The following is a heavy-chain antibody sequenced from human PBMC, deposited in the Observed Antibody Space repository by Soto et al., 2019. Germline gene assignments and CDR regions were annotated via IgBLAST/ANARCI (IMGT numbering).Heavy chain of an antibody. V-gene: IGHV3-48*01. Sequence: PGGSLRLSCAASGFTFSSFSMNWVRQAPGKGLEWVSYISGSSSTIYYADSVKGRFTISRDNAKNSLYLQMNSLRAEDTAVYYCARDSDNTYYDSSGYYPWGQGTLVTVSS. D-gene: IGHD3-22*01. CDR2: ISGSSSTI. J-gene: IGHJ5*02. CDR3: ARDSDNTYYDSSGYYP. CDR1: GFTFSSFS.